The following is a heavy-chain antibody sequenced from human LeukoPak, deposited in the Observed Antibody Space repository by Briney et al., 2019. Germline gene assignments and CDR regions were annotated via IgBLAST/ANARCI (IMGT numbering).Heavy chain of an antibody. CDR2: INPNSGGT. J-gene: IGHJ6*03. CDR3: ARAGPEADDYGDYRYYYYMDV. Sequence: ASVKVSCKASGYTFTGYYMHWVRQAPGQGLEWMGWINPNSGGTNYAQKFQGRVTMTRGTSISTAYMELSRLRSDDTAVYFCARAGPEADDYGDYRYYYYMDVWGKGTTVSISS. CDR1: GYTFTGYY. V-gene: IGHV1-2*02. D-gene: IGHD4-17*01.